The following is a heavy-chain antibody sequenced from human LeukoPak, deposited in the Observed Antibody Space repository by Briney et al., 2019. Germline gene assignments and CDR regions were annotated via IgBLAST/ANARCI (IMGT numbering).Heavy chain of an antibody. CDR3: AKMTDSTPYSSGTFDS. CDR1: GFPLRSYA. J-gene: IGHJ4*02. Sequence: GGSLRLSCSASGFPLRSYAMGWVRQAPGKGLEWVSAITDTGDKTYYADSVKGRFTISRDNSRNTLYLHMSRLGAEDTALFYCAKMTDSTPYSSGTFDSWGQGTLVTVSS. D-gene: IGHD3-10*01. CDR2: ITDTGDKT. V-gene: IGHV3-23*01.